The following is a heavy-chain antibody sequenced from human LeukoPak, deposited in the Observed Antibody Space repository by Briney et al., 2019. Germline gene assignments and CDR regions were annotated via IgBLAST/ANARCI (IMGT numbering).Heavy chain of an antibody. V-gene: IGHV3-66*01. CDR2: IYSGGAT. CDR3: AKIAVAYFDY. CDR1: GFTVGSST. Sequence: GGSLRLSCAAAGFTVGSSTMGWVRQAPGKGLEWVSVIYSGGATYYPDSVKGRFIISRDLSKNTLFLQMNDLRAEDTAVYYCAKIAVAYFDYWGQGTLVTVSS. D-gene: IGHD6-19*01. J-gene: IGHJ4*02.